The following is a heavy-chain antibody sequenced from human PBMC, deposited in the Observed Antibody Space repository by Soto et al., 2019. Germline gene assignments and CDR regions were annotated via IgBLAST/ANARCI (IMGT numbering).Heavy chain of an antibody. CDR3: ARDRVNNWFDP. Sequence: SETLSLTCTVSGGSISSYYLSWIRQPPGKGLEWIGYIYYSGSTNYNPSLKSRVTISVDTSKNQFSLKLSSVTAADTAVYYCARDRVNNWFDPWGQGTLVTVSS. CDR1: GGSISSYY. D-gene: IGHD2-21*01. J-gene: IGHJ5*02. V-gene: IGHV4-59*01. CDR2: IYYSGST.